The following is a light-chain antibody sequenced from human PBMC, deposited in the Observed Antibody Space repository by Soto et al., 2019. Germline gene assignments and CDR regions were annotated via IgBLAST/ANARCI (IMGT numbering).Light chain of an antibody. CDR2: DAS. V-gene: IGKV3-11*01. J-gene: IGKJ1*01. CDR1: QSATSN. Sequence: EIVMMQSPAPLSVSTGERATLSCRACQSATSNVALYEQKPGQAPRLVMYDASNRATGIPARFSGSGSGTDLTLSISSLEPEDFAVYYCQQRSSWPPWTFGQGTKMDI. CDR3: QQRSSWPPWT.